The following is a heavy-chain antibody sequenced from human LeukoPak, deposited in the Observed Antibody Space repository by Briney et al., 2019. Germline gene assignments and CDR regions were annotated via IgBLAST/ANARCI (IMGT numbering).Heavy chain of an antibody. V-gene: IGHV3-20*04. CDR3: ARGNLVHRGVKRGVFDY. CDR1: GFTFDDYG. D-gene: IGHD3-10*01. Sequence: GGSLRLSCAASGFTFDDYGMSWVRQAPGKGLEWVSGINWNGGSTGYADSVKGRFTISRDNAKNSLYLQMNSLRAEDTALYYCARGNLVHRGVKRGVFDYWGQGTLVTVSS. J-gene: IGHJ4*02. CDR2: INWNGGST.